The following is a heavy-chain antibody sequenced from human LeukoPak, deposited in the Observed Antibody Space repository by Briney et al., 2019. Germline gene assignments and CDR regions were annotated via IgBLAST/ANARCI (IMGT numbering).Heavy chain of an antibody. CDR2: INPNSGGT. Sequence: ASVKVSCKVSGYALGDLAIHWVRQAPGQGLEWMGWINPNSGGTNYAQKFQGWVTMTRDTSISTAYMELSRLRSDDTAVYYCARARTTVTTTSPDAFDIWGQGTMVTVSS. V-gene: IGHV1-2*04. J-gene: IGHJ3*02. CDR1: GYALGDLA. D-gene: IGHD4-17*01. CDR3: ARARTTVTTTSPDAFDI.